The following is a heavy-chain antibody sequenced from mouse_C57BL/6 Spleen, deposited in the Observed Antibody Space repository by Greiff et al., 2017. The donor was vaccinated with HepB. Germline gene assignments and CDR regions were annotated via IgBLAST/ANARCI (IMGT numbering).Heavy chain of an antibody. CDR3: ARDHYDYDGYYAMDY. D-gene: IGHD2-4*01. CDR2: ISSGSSTI. V-gene: IGHV5-17*01. J-gene: IGHJ4*01. Sequence: EVKLMESGGGLVKPGGSLKLSCAASGFTFSDYGMHWVRQAPEKGLEWVAYISSGSSTIYYADTVKGRFTISRDNAKNTLFLQMTSLRSEDTAMYYCARDHYDYDGYYAMDYWGQGTSVTVSS. CDR1: GFTFSDYG.